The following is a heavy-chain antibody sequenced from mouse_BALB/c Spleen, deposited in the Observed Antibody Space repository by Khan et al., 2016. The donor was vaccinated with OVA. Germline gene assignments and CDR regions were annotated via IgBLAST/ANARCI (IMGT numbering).Heavy chain of an antibody. CDR2: IYPGSGST. J-gene: IGHJ2*01. Sequence: VQLKESGPVLVKPGASVKMSCKASGYTFTDYIINWVRQRTGQGLEWIGQIYPGSGSTYYNEKFKGKATLTADKSSNTAYMQLRSLTSEDSADYFCARSGYGSLGYWGQGTTLTVSS. CDR1: GYTFTDYI. V-gene: IGHV1-77*01. D-gene: IGHD1-1*01. CDR3: ARSGYGSLGY.